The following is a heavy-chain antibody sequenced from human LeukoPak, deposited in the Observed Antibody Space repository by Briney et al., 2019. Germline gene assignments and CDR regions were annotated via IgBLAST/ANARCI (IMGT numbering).Heavy chain of an antibody. J-gene: IGHJ4*02. CDR2: INHSGST. CDR1: GGSFSGYY. V-gene: IGHV4-34*01. Sequence: SETLSLTCAVYGGSFSGYYWSWIRQPPGKGLEWIGEINHSGSTNYSPSLKSRVTISIDTSKNQFSLKLSSVTAADTAVYYCAREGYWNDFDYWGQGTLVTVSS. D-gene: IGHD1-1*01. CDR3: AREGYWNDFDY.